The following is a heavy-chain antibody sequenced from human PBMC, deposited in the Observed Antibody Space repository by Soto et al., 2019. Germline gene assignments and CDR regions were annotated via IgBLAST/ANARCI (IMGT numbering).Heavy chain of an antibody. V-gene: IGHV1-18*01. CDR3: ARDRPASHIVVVPAAMDV. CDR2: ISAYNGNT. J-gene: IGHJ6*04. Sequence: QVQLVQSGAEVKKPGASVKVSCKASGYTFTSYGISWVRQAPGQGLEWMGWISAYNGNTNYAQKHKGRVTMTTDPSTSTAYMELRSLRSHDTAVYYCARDRPASHIVVVPAAMDVWGKGTTVTVSS. CDR1: GYTFTSYG. D-gene: IGHD2-2*01.